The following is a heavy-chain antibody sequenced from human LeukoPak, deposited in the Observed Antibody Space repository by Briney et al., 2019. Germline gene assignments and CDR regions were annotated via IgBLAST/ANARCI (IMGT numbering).Heavy chain of an antibody. CDR1: GYSISTSYY. J-gene: IGHJ4*02. V-gene: IGHV4-38-2*02. CDR3: ARKRGEFDY. Sequence: SETLSLTCTVSGYSISTSYYWGWIRQPPGKGLEWIGSIYHSGNTYYNPSLKSRVTISVDTSKNQFSLKLNSVTAADTAVYYCARKRGEFDYWGQGTLVTVSS. D-gene: IGHD3-10*01. CDR2: IYHSGNT.